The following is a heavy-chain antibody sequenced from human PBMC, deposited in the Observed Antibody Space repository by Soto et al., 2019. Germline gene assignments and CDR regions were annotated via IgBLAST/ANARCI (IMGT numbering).Heavy chain of an antibody. V-gene: IGHV3-23*01. D-gene: IGHD3-22*01. CDR1: GFTFNNYA. CDR3: VKDCLSMTCFHV. J-gene: IGHJ6*02. Sequence: SGGSLRLSCAASGFTFNNYAMSWVRRAPGKGLEWVSGISGSGRTTYYADSVKGRFTISRDTSRNTVYLQMNSLRAEDTAVYYCVKDCLSMTCFHVWGRGTTVTVSS. CDR2: ISGSGRTT.